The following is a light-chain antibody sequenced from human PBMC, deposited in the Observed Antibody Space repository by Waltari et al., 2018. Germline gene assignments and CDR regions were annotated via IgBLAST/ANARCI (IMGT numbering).Light chain of an antibody. CDR1: SSDIGGYVY. Sequence: QSPLTQPASVSASPGQSITISCTGTSSDIGGYVYASWYQQHPGRAPKLIIYEVDKRPSWISSRFSGSKSGNTASLTISGLQPEDEADYYCCSYTNSGTRVFGTGTKVTVL. J-gene: IGLJ1*01. CDR2: EVD. V-gene: IGLV2-14*03. CDR3: CSYTNSGTRV.